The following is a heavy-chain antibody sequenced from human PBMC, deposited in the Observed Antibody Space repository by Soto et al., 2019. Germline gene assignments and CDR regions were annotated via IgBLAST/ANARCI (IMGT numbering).Heavy chain of an antibody. J-gene: IGHJ4*02. D-gene: IGHD3-16*01. CDR1: GFTFSTYW. Sequence: EVQLVESGGGLVQPGGSLRLSCAASGFTFSTYWMTWVRRPPGKGLEWVANLDQDGSARYRVDSVRGRFTISRDNAKNSLYLQMNSLRGEDTVVYYCVCGGNFFVYWGQGTLVTVSP. V-gene: IGHV3-7*01. CDR3: VCGGNFFVY. CDR2: LDQDGSAR.